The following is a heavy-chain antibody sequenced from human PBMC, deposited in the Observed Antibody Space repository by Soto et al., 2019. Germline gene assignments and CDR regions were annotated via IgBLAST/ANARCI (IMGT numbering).Heavy chain of an antibody. J-gene: IGHJ6*03. CDR1: GFTFSSYG. CDR3: AKGNPAQMTTVTTGYMDV. D-gene: IGHD4-17*01. Sequence: GGSLRLSCAASGFTFSSYGMHWVRQAPGKGLEWVAVISYDGSNKYYADSVKGRFTISRDNSKNTLYLQMNSLRAEDTAVYYCAKGNPAQMTTVTTGYMDVWGKGTTVTVSS. CDR2: ISYDGSNK. V-gene: IGHV3-30*18.